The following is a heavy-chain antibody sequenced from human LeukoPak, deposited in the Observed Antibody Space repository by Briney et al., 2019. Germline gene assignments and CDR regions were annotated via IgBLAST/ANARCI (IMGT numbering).Heavy chain of an antibody. Sequence: ASVKVSCKASGYTFTSYDINWVRQATGQGLEWMGWMNPNSGNTGYAQKFQGRVTMTRNTSISTAYMGLSSLRSEDTAVYYCARVGPKDLITMVRGVITRYYYYGMDVWGQGTTVTVSS. J-gene: IGHJ6*02. CDR3: ARVGPKDLITMVRGVITRYYYYGMDV. CDR2: MNPNSGNT. D-gene: IGHD3-10*01. V-gene: IGHV1-8*01. CDR1: GYTFTSYD.